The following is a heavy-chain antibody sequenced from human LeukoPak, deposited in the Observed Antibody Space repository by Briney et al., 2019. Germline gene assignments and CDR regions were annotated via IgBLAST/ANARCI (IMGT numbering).Heavy chain of an antibody. D-gene: IGHD2-2*01. CDR3: ARDDIVVVPAATWGYYYYMDV. CDR2: IIPIFGTA. V-gene: IGHV1-69*13. Sequence: ASVKVSCKASGGTFSSYAISWVRQAPGQGLEWMGGIIPIFGTANYAQKFQGRVTITADESTSTAYMELSSLRSEDTAVYYCARDDIVVVPAATWGYYYYMDVWGKGTTVTVSS. CDR1: GGTFSSYA. J-gene: IGHJ6*03.